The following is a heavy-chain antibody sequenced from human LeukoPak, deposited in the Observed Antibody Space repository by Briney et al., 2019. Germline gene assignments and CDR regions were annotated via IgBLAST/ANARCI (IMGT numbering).Heavy chain of an antibody. CDR1: GGSISSYY. V-gene: IGHV4-59*08. CDR2: IYYSGST. D-gene: IGHD6-19*01. J-gene: IGHJ5*02. CDR3: ARHTDSSGWYNLSWFDP. Sequence: SETLSLTCTVSGGSISSYYWSWIRQPPVKGLEWIGYIYYSGSTNYNPSLKSRVTISVDTSKNQFSLKLSSVTAADTAVYYCARHTDSSGWYNLSWFDPWGQGTLVTVSS.